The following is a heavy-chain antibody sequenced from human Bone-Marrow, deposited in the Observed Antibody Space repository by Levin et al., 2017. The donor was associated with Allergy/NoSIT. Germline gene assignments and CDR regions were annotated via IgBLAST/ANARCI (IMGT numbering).Heavy chain of an antibody. Sequence: TGESLKISCAASGFTFSSYWMHWVRQVPGKGLLWVSRINADGSSTSYADSVKGRFTISRDNARNTVHLQMNSLTVEDTAVYYCARGVTPAIVTPFAHWGQGSLVRVSS. CDR2: INADGSST. D-gene: IGHD2/OR15-2a*01. CDR1: GFTFSSYW. CDR3: ARGVTPAIVTPFAH. V-gene: IGHV3-74*01. J-gene: IGHJ4*02.